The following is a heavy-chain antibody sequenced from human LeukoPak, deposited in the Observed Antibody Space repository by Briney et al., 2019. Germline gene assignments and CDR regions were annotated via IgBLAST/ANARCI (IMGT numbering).Heavy chain of an antibody. D-gene: IGHD6-19*01. CDR2: IYYSGST. CDR1: PYSISSGYY. V-gene: IGHV4-38-2*02. J-gene: IGHJ6*03. Sequence: PSETLSLTCTVSPYSISSGYYWGWIRQPPGKGLEWIGSIYYSGSTYYNPSLKSRVTISVDTSKNQFSLKLSSVTAADTAVYYCARHEGSGWPYYYYYYMDVWGKGTTVTISS. CDR3: ARHEGSGWPYYYYYYMDV.